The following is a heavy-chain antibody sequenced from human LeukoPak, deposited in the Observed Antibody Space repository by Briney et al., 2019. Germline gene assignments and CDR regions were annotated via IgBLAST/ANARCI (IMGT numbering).Heavy chain of an antibody. V-gene: IGHV4-38-2*01. CDR3: ARSNYYALSWFDP. CDR1: GYSISSGYY. D-gene: IGHD3-10*01. Sequence: SETLSLTCAVSGYSISSGYYWGWIRQPPGKGLEWIGSIYHSGSTYYNPSLKSRVTISVDTSKNQFSLKLSSVTAADTAVYYCARSNYYALSWFDPWGRGTLVTVSS. CDR2: IYHSGST. J-gene: IGHJ5*02.